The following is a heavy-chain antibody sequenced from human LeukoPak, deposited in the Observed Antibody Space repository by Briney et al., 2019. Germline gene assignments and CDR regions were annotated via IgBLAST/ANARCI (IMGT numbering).Heavy chain of an antibody. CDR2: ISGSGGST. CDR3: AKDLRITIFGVQGQDFDY. V-gene: IGHV3-23*01. Sequence: PGGSLRLSCAASGFTFSSYAMSWVRQAPGKGLEWVSAISGSGGSTYYADSVKGRFTISRDNSKNTLYLQMNGLRAEDTAVYYCAKDLRITIFGVQGQDFDYWGQGTLVTVSS. J-gene: IGHJ4*02. CDR1: GFTFSSYA. D-gene: IGHD3-3*01.